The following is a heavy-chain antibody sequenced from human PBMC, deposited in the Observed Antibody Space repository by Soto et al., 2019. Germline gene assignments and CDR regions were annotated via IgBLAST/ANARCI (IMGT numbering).Heavy chain of an antibody. CDR2: IYYSGNT. V-gene: IGHV4-30-4*08. D-gene: IGHD4-17*01. CDR1: GGSISSGGYY. J-gene: IGHJ3*02. Sequence: QVQLQESGPGLVKPSQTLSLTCTVSGGSISSGGYYWSWIRQHPGRGLEWIGYIYYSGNTYYNPSLKSRVSLSLATSTPVFALKLTSATAADPAVYYCARGGSTAVSVAGSFDIWGHGTMVTVTS. CDR3: ARGGSTAVSVAGSFDI.